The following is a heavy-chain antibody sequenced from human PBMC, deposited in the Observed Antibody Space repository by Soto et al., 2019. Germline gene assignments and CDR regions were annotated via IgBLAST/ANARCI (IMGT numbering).Heavy chain of an antibody. CDR1: GGSFSGYD. D-gene: IGHD3-3*01. CDR2: INHSGST. J-gene: IGHJ3*02. Sequence: NPSETLSLTCAVYGGSFSGYDWSWIRQPPGKGLEWIREINHSGSTNYNPSLKSRVAISVDTPKNKLCLMRSYVNAVDKPVYYCARGHRGVLGFLEWSHGLHAFDIWGQGTMV. V-gene: IGHV4-34*01. CDR3: ARGHRGVLGFLEWSHGLHAFDI.